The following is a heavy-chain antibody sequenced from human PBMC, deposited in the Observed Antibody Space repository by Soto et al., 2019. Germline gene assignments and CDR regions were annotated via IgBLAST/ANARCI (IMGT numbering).Heavy chain of an antibody. J-gene: IGHJ4*02. D-gene: IGHD3-10*01. V-gene: IGHV4-34*01. CDR1: GGSFSGYI. CDR3: ARYDYGSGNDYNIDY. CDR2: IHHSGST. Sequence: SETLSLTCAVQGGSFSGYIWTWVRQPPGKGLEWIGEIHHSGSTNYNPSLKSRVTISVEKSKNQFSLKLSSVTAADTAVYYCARYDYGSGNDYNIDYWGQGILVTVS.